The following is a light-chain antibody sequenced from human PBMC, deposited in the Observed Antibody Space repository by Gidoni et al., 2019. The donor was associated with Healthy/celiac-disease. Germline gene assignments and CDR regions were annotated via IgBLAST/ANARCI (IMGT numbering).Light chain of an antibody. J-gene: IGKJ1*01. V-gene: IGKV1-39*01. CDR1: QSISSY. Sequence: DIQMTQSPSSLSASLVDRVTITCRASQSISSYLSWYQQKPGKAPKLLIYAASSLQSGVPSRFSGSGSGTDFTLTISRLQPEDFAIYYCQQSYSTPRTFGQGTKVEIK. CDR2: AAS. CDR3: QQSYSTPRT.